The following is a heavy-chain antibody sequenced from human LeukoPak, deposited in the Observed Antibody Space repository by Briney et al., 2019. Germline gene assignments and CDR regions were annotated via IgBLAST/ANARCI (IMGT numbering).Heavy chain of an antibody. Sequence: GESLKISCKGSGYSFTSYWIGWVRQMPGKGLEWMGIIYPGDSDARYSPSFQGQVTISADKSISTAYLQWSSLKASDTAMYYCARGLGYCSSTSCYFDYWGQGTLVTVSS. J-gene: IGHJ4*02. D-gene: IGHD2-2*01. CDR1: GYSFTSYW. V-gene: IGHV5-51*01. CDR2: IYPGDSDA. CDR3: ARGLGYCSSTSCYFDY.